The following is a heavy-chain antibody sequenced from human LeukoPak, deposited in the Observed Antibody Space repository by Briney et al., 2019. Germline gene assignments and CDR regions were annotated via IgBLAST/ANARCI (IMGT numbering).Heavy chain of an antibody. Sequence: SETLSLTCAISGGSISSGGYSWSWIRQPPGKGLEWIGYIYHSGSTYYNPSLKSRVTISVDRSKNQFSLKLSSVTAADTAVYYCARVLGYSSSWYVDYWGQGTLVTVSS. V-gene: IGHV4-30-2*01. CDR2: IYHSGST. D-gene: IGHD6-13*01. CDR1: GGSISSGGYS. CDR3: ARVLGYSSSWYVDY. J-gene: IGHJ4*02.